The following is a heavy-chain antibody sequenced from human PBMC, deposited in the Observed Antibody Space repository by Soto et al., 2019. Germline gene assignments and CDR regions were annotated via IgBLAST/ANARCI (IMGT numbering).Heavy chain of an antibody. CDR1: GFSLSTSGVG. V-gene: IGHV2-5*02. J-gene: IGHJ4*02. CDR2: IYWDDDK. D-gene: IGHD1-26*01. CDR3: ARRAVYSGSYWDGGYFDY. Sequence: QITLKESGPTRVKPTQTLTLTCTFSGFSLSTSGVGVGWIRQPPGEALEWHALIYWDDDKRYSPSLQSRLTITKDTSENQVVLTMTHMYPVDTATYYCARRAVYSGSYWDGGYFDYWGQGTLVTISS.